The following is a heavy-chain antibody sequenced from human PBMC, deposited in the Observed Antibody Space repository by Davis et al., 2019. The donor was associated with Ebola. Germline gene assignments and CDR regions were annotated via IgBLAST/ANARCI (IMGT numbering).Heavy chain of an antibody. V-gene: IGHV1-69*13. CDR3: ARDFDGGNYYFDY. CDR1: GGSFSSHP. CDR2: IIPIFDTP. D-gene: IGHD3-9*01. J-gene: IGHJ4*02. Sequence: SVKVSCKTSGGSFSSHPISWVRQAPRQGLEWMGGIIPIFDTPHYAQKFQGRITITAAASTSTAYMELSSLRSEDTATYFCARDFDGGNYYFDYWGPGTPVTVSS.